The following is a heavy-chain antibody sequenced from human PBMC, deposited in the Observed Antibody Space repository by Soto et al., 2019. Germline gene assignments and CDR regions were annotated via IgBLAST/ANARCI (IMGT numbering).Heavy chain of an antibody. J-gene: IGHJ4*02. D-gene: IGHD5-12*01. CDR2: IYYSGST. Sequence: SETLSLTCTVSGGSISSGGYYWSWIRQHPGKGLEWIGYIYYSGSTYYNPSLKSRVTISVDTSKNQFSLELSSVTAADTAVYYRARGGVATLYFDYWGPGTLVTVSS. V-gene: IGHV4-31*03. CDR1: GGSISSGGYY. CDR3: ARGGVATLYFDY.